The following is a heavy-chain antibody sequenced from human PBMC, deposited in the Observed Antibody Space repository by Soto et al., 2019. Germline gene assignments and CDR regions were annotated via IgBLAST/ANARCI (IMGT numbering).Heavy chain of an antibody. D-gene: IGHD3-22*01. CDR2: TWSGGRGE. CDR3: AKDDDTSSHFSLLDF. Sequence: QLQLVESGGGVVQPGTSLRLSCAASGFTFSHYGIHWVRQAPGKGLEWVALTWSGGRGENYADSVRGRFTVSRDNSKTTVYLQMNSLRVEDTAVYYCAKDDDTSSHFSLLDFRGQGTLVTVSS. V-gene: IGHV3-33*06. CDR1: GFTFSHYG. J-gene: IGHJ4*02.